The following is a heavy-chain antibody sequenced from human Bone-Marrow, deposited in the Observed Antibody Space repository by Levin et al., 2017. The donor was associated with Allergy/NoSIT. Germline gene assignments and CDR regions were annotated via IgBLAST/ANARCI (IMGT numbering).Heavy chain of an antibody. V-gene: IGHV3-15*01. Sequence: GGSLRLSCAASGFAFSTAWMSWVRQAPGKGLEWAGRIKSKADGETTDYAAPVKGRFTVSRDDSQNTVFLQMNNLKTEDTAVYYCAADIPGSGDYSFDCWGQGTLVAVSS. CDR1: GFAFSTAW. CDR3: AADIPGSGDYSFDC. D-gene: IGHD4-17*01. J-gene: IGHJ4*02. CDR2: IKSKADGETT.